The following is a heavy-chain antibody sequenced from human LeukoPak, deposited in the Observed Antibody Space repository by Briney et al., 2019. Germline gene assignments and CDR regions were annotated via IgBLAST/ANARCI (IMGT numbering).Heavy chain of an antibody. CDR2: IYSGGIT. CDR3: ARDLNSFQAYGMDV. J-gene: IGHJ6*02. D-gene: IGHD5-18*01. CDR1: GFTFSSYA. V-gene: IGHV3-66*01. Sequence: GGSLRLSCAVSGFTFSSYAMSWVRQAPGRGLEWVSVIYSGGITYYADSVKGRFTISRDNSKNTLYLQMNSLRAEDTAVYYCARDLNSFQAYGMDVWGQGTTVTVSS.